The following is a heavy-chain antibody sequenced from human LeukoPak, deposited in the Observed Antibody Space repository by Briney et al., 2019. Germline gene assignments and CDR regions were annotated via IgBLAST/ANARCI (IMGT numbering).Heavy chain of an antibody. D-gene: IGHD4-17*01. CDR3: ARATATGLDY. J-gene: IGHJ4*02. Sequence: SETLSLTCAVYGGSFSGYYWSWIRQPPGKGLEWIGEINHSGSTNFNPSLKSRVTISVDTSKNQFSLKLSSVTAADTAVYYCARATATGLDYWGQGTLVTVSS. CDR1: GGSFSGYY. V-gene: IGHV4-34*01. CDR2: INHSGST.